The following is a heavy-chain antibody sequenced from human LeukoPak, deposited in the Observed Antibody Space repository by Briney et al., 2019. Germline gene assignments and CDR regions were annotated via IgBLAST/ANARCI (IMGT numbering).Heavy chain of an antibody. Sequence: GGSLRLSCAASGFTFSSYAMHWVCQAPGKGLEWVAVISYDGSNKYYADSVKGRFTISRDNSKNTLYLQMNSLRAEDTAVYYCARDRVAAAGPSYYYYGMDVWGQGTTVTVSS. CDR1: GFTFSSYA. CDR3: ARDRVAAAGPSYYYYGMDV. J-gene: IGHJ6*02. D-gene: IGHD6-13*01. V-gene: IGHV3-30-3*01. CDR2: ISYDGSNK.